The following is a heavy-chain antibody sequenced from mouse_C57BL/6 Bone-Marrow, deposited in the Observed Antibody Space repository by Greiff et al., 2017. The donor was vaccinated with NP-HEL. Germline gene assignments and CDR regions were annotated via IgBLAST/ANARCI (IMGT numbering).Heavy chain of an antibody. J-gene: IGHJ3*01. CDR2: FVPDFGDT. V-gene: IGHV14-4*01. CDR1: GFNITDDY. Sequence: VQLQQSGAELVRPGASVKLSCTASGFNITDDYMHWVQQRPEQGLELIGWFVPDFGDTEYAPKFQGKATITADTSSNTAYQQLSSMTSEDTAGYYCRGERFAYWGQGTLVTVSA. CDR3: RGERFAY.